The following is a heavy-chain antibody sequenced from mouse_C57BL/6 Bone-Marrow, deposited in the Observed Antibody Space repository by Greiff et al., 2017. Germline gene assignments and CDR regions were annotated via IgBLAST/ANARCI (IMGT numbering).Heavy chain of an antibody. CDR2: IWRGGST. J-gene: IGHJ3*01. CDR3: AKNGGGGWFAY. CDR1: GFSLTSYG. V-gene: IGHV2-5*01. Sequence: VQLQQSGPGLVQPSQSLSITCTVPGFSLTSYGVHWVRQSPGKGLEWLGVIWRGGSTDYNAAFMSRLGITKDNSKSQVFFKMNSLQADDTAIYYCAKNGGGGWFAYWGQGTLVTVSA. D-gene: IGHD1-1*02.